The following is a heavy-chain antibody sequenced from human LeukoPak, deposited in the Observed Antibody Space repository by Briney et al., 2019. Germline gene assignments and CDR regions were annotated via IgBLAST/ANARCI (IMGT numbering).Heavy chain of an antibody. CDR1: GGSISNSSYY. Sequence: SETLSLTCSVSGGSISNSSYYWGWIRQPPGKGLEWIGSIFYSGTTFYNPSLQSRVTISVDTSKNQFSLKLSSVTAADTAMYYCASHSSYVSPFRSWGRGPLVTVSP. D-gene: IGHD3-10*02. CDR3: ASHSSYVSPFRS. CDR2: IFYSGTT. J-gene: IGHJ5*02. V-gene: IGHV4-39*01.